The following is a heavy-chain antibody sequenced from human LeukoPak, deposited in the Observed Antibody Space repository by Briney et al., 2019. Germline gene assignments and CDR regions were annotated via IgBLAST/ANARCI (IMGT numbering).Heavy chain of an antibody. V-gene: IGHV3-64*01. J-gene: IGHJ6*03. CDR2: ISSNGGST. Sequence: RGSLRLSCAASGFTFSSYAMHWVRQAPGKGLEYVSAISSNGGSTYYANSVKGRFTISRDNSKNTLYLQMGSLRAEDMAVYYCARETGVTAAAPPPKYSYYYYMDVWGKGTTVTVSS. D-gene: IGHD6-13*01. CDR1: GFTFSSYA. CDR3: ARETGVTAAAPPPKYSYYYYMDV.